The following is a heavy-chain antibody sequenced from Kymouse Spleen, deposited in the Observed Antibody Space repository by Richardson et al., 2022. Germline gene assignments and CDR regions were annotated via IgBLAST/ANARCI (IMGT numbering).Heavy chain of an antibody. CDR3: TTSVLRYFDWLFPLFRDV. Sequence: EVQLVESGGGLVKPGGSLRLSCAASGFTFSNAWMSWVRQAPGKGLEWVGRIKSKTDGGTTDYAAPVKGRFTISRDDSKNTLYLQMNSLKTEDTAVYYCTTSVLRYFDWLFPLFRDVWGQGTTVTVSS. D-gene: IGHD3-9*01. CDR2: IKSKTDGGTT. J-gene: IGHJ6*02. V-gene: IGHV3-15*01. CDR1: GFTFSNAW.